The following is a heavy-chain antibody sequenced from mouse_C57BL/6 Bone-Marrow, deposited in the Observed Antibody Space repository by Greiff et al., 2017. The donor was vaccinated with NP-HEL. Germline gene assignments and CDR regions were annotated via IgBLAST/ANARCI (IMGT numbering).Heavy chain of an antibody. D-gene: IGHD4-1*01. Sequence: VKLMESGAELVRPGTSVKMSCKASGYTFTNYWIGWAKQRPGHGLEWIGDIYPGGGYTNYNEKFKGKATLTADKSSSTAYMQFSSLTSEDSAIYYCARKLSLGDFDYWGQGTTLTVSS. J-gene: IGHJ2*01. CDR3: ARKLSLGDFDY. V-gene: IGHV1-63*01. CDR2: IYPGGGYT. CDR1: GYTFTNYW.